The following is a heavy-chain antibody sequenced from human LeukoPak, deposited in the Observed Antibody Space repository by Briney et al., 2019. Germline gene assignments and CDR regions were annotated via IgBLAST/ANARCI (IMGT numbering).Heavy chain of an antibody. CDR1: GYSFTSYW. CDR3: ARHHLSSRRPNYDILTGYYFDY. J-gene: IGHJ4*02. Sequence: GESLKISCKGSGYSFTSYWIGWVRQMPGKGLEWMGIIYPGDSDTRYSPSFQGQVTISADKSISTAYLQWSSLKASDTAMYYCARHHLSSRRPNYDILTGYYFDYWGQGTLVTVPS. CDR2: IYPGDSDT. V-gene: IGHV5-51*01. D-gene: IGHD3-9*01.